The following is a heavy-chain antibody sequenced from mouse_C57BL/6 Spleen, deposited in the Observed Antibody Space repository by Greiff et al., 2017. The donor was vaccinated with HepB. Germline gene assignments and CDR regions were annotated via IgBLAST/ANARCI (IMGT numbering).Heavy chain of an antibody. Sequence: VQLQQSGAELVKPGASVKLSCKASGYTFTSYWMQWVKQRPGQGLEWIGEIDPSDSYTNYNQKFKGKATLTVDTSSSTAYMQLSSLTSEDSAVYYCARHHYGSGPFDYWGQGTTLTVSS. D-gene: IGHD1-1*01. CDR3: ARHHYGSGPFDY. CDR1: GYTFTSYW. V-gene: IGHV1-50*01. CDR2: IDPSDSYT. J-gene: IGHJ2*01.